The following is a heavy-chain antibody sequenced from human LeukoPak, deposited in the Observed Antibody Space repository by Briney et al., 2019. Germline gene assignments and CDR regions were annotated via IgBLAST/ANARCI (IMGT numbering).Heavy chain of an antibody. V-gene: IGHV4-34*01. Sequence: SETLSLTCAVYGGSFSGYYWSWTRQPPGKGLEWIGEINHSGSTNYNPSLKSRVTISVDTSKNQFSLKLSSVTAADTAVYYCAREAGSYGDYWGQGTLVTVSS. D-gene: IGHD5-18*01. J-gene: IGHJ4*02. CDR3: AREAGSYGDY. CDR2: INHSGST. CDR1: GGSFSGYY.